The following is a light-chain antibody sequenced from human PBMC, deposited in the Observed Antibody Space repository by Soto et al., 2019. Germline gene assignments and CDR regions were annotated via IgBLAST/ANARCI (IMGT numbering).Light chain of an antibody. Sequence: QPVLTQPASVSGSPGQSITISCTGAISDVGAYNYVSWYQQLPGKAPKRMIYEVSNRPSGISDRFSGSKSGNTSSLTISGLQAEDEADYYCSSYARGSTMVFGTGTKLT. V-gene: IGLV2-14*01. CDR1: ISDVGAYNY. CDR3: SSYARGSTMV. J-gene: IGLJ1*01. CDR2: EVS.